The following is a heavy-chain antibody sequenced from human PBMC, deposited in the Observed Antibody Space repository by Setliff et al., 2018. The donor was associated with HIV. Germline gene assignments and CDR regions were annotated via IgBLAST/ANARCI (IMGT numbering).Heavy chain of an antibody. D-gene: IGHD6-6*01. Sequence: TSETLSLTCTVSGGSISSVGLYWNWIRQYPGKGLEWIGYISSGGGTYYNPSLKSRVSISVDKSKNQISLDLRSVTAADTAVYYCARMEATRPPRGLDYWGPGTLVTVS. CDR1: GGSISSVGLY. CDR3: ARMEATRPPRGLDY. V-gene: IGHV4-31*03. CDR2: ISSGGGT. J-gene: IGHJ4*02.